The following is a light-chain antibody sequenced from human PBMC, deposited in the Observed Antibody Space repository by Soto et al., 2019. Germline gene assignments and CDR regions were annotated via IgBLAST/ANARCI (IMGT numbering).Light chain of an antibody. CDR2: EGN. CDR1: SSDIGSYNL. Sequence: QPALTQPASVSGSPGQSITMSCTGTSSDIGSYNLVSWYQQHPGKAPKLMIYEGNQRPSRVSNRFSGSKSGNTASLTIAGLQAEDEADYYCCSYAGISTVVFGGGTKLTVL. V-gene: IGLV2-23*01. CDR3: CSYAGISTVV. J-gene: IGLJ2*01.